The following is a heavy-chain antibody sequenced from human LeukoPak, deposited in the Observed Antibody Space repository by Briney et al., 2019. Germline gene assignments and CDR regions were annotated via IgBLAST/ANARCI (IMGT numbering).Heavy chain of an antibody. Sequence: ASVKVSCKASGYTFTSYYMHWVRQAPGQGLEWMGIINPSGGSTSYAQKFQGRVTMTRDTSTSTVYMELSSLRSEDTAVYYCARGGRGGTGRGVITKPPWFDPWGQGTLVTVSS. CDR2: INPSGGST. J-gene: IGHJ5*02. V-gene: IGHV1-46*01. CDR1: GYTFTSYY. D-gene: IGHD3-10*01. CDR3: ARGGRGGTGRGVITKPPWFDP.